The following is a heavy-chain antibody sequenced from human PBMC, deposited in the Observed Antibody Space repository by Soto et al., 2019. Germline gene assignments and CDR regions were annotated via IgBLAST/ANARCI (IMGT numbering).Heavy chain of an antibody. J-gene: IGHJ6*02. CDR3: ARDIFTMARGSGMDV. D-gene: IGHD3-10*01. Sequence: GSLRLSCAASGFTFSSYGMHWVRQAPGKGLEWVAVIWYDGSNKYYADSVKGRFTISRDNSKNTLYLQMNSLRAEDTAVYYCARDIFTMARGSGMDVWGQGTTVTVSS. CDR2: IWYDGSNK. V-gene: IGHV3-33*01. CDR1: GFTFSSYG.